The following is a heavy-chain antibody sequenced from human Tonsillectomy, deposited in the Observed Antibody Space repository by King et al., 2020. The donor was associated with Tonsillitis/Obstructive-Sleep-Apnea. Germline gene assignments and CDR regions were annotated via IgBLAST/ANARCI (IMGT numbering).Heavy chain of an antibody. CDR3: ARDMYFDDSNGYAFDY. CDR2: IXYDGSNK. D-gene: IGHD3-22*01. CDR1: GFTFSSYG. Sequence: VQLVQSGGGVVQPGRSLRLSCAASGFTFSSYGMHWVRQAPGKGLEXVAVIXYDGSNKYYADSVKXRFTISRDNSKNKLYLQKNSLCAEDTAVYYCARDMYFDDSNGYAFDYWGQGTPGSVSS. V-gene: IGHV3-33*01. J-gene: IGHJ4*02.